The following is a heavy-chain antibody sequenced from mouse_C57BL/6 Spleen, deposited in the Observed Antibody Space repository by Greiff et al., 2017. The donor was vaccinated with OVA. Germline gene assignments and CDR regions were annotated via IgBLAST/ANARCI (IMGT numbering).Heavy chain of an antibody. CDR1: GFTFSSYG. V-gene: IGHV5-6*02. CDR2: ISSGGSYT. J-gene: IGHJ1*03. CDR3: ARPPIGLRNFDV. D-gene: IGHD2-14*01. Sequence: EVMLVESGGDLVKPGGSLKLSCAASGFTFSSYGMSWVRQTPDKRLEWVATISSGGSYTYYPDSVKGRFTISRDNAQNTLYLQMSSLKSEDTAMYYCARPPIGLRNFDVWGTGTTVTVSS.